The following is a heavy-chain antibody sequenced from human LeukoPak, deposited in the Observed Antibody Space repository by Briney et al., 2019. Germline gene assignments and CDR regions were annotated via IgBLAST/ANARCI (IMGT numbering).Heavy chain of an antibody. CDR3: AKNREGYSKLD. V-gene: IGHV3-30*18. Sequence: GGSLRLSCVGSGFSFSNYGMHWVRQAPGKGLEWVAVISDDASHKCYADSVKGRFTISRDNSKNTLYLQMDSLRLEDTAVFYCAKNREGYSKLDWGQGTLVTVSS. CDR1: GFSFSNYG. J-gene: IGHJ4*02. CDR2: ISDDASHK. D-gene: IGHD6-13*01.